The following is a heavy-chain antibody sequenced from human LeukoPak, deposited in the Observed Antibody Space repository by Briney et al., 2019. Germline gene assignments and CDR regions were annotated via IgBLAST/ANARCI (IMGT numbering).Heavy chain of an antibody. CDR2: IRSKAYGGTT. Sequence: GGSLRLSCAASGFTFSSYSMNWVRQAPGKGLEWVGFIRSKAYGGTTEYAASVRGRFTISRDDSKSIAYLQMNSLKTEDTAVYYCTVLNYYDSSGYSPYYYYYYMDVWGKGTTVTVSS. CDR3: TVLNYYDSSGYSPYYYYYYMDV. CDR1: GFTFSSYS. D-gene: IGHD3-22*01. J-gene: IGHJ6*03. V-gene: IGHV3-49*04.